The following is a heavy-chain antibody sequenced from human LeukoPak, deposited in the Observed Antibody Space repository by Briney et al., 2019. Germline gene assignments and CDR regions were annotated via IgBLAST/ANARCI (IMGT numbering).Heavy chain of an antibody. J-gene: IGHJ4*02. Sequence: ASVKVSCKASGYTFTSYGISWVRQAPGQGLEWMGWISAYNGNTNYAQKLQGRVTVTTDTSTSTAYMELRSLRSDDTAVYYCARVSRVTTHYDYWGQGTLVTVSS. CDR1: GYTFTSYG. D-gene: IGHD1-20*01. CDR2: ISAYNGNT. CDR3: ARVSRVTTHYDY. V-gene: IGHV1-18*01.